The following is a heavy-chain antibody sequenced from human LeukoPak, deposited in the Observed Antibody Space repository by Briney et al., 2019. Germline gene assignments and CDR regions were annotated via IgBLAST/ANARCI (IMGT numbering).Heavy chain of an antibody. V-gene: IGHV3-30*03. CDR2: ISYDGSYK. CDR1: GFTFITYG. Sequence: GRSLRLSCAASGFTFITYGMHWVRQAPGKGLEWVAVISYDGSYKYYVDSVKGRFTISRDNSKNTLYLQMNSLRAEDTAVYYCARPLDGDTAFDYWGQGTLVTVSS. J-gene: IGHJ4*02. D-gene: IGHD5-18*01. CDR3: ARPLDGDTAFDY.